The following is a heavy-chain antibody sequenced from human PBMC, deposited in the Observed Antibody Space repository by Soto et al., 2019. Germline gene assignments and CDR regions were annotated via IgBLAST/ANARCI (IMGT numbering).Heavy chain of an antibody. CDR3: AKDFRWQQLVPDYFDY. CDR1: GFTFSSYA. Sequence: PGRSLRLSKAAAGFTFSSYAMSWISQAAGKGLEWVSGISGSGGRTYYADSVKGRFTISRDNSKNTLYLQMNSLRAEDTAVYYCAKDFRWQQLVPDYFDYWGQGTLVTVSS. J-gene: IGHJ4*02. V-gene: IGHV3-23*01. D-gene: IGHD6-13*01. CDR2: ISGSGGRT.